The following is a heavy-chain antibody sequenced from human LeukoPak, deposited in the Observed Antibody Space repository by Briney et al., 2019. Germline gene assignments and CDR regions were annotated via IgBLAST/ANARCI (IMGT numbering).Heavy chain of an antibody. J-gene: IGHJ4*02. Sequence: SETLSLTCAVYGGSFSTYYWNWIRQPPGKGLEWIGEINHFGGTNYNPSLKSRVTISVDTSKNQFSLKLSSVTAADTAVYYCASVGYGDYVWGQGTLVTVSS. CDR3: ASVGYGDYV. V-gene: IGHV4-34*01. D-gene: IGHD4-17*01. CDR2: INHFGGT. CDR1: GGSFSTYY.